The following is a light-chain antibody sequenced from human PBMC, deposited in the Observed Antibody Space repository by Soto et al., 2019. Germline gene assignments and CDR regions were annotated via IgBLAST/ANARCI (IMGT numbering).Light chain of an antibody. V-gene: IGLV2-18*02. CDR2: EVS. Sequence: QSVLTQPPSVSGSPGQSVTISCTGTNSDVGSYNRVSWYQQPPGTAPQLMIYEVSNRPSGVPDRFSGSKSGNTASLTISGLQAEDEADYYCTSYTSSSTYVFGTGTKVTVL. CDR1: NSDVGSYNR. CDR3: TSYTSSSTYV. J-gene: IGLJ1*01.